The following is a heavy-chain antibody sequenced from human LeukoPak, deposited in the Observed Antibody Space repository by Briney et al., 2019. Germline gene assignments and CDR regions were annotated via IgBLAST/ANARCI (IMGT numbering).Heavy chain of an antibody. D-gene: IGHD4-11*01. CDR1: GGSISSYY. J-gene: IGHJ4*02. CDR2: IYTSGST. Sequence: SETMSLTCTVSGGSISSYYWSWIRQPPGKGLEWIGYIYTSGSTDYNPSLKSRVTISVDTSKNQFSLKLSSVTAADTAVYYCARPRWGYSNYGVYFDYWGQGTLVTVSS. V-gene: IGHV4-4*09. CDR3: ARPRWGYSNYGVYFDY.